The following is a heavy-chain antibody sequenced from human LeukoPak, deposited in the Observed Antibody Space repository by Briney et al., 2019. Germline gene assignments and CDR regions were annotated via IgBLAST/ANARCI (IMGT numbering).Heavy chain of an antibody. CDR1: GGSISSSY. CDR2: IYYSGTT. CDR3: ARDTPENHAFDI. V-gene: IGHV4-59*13. Sequence: SETLSLTCTISGGSISSSYRSWIRQPPGKGLEWIGYIYYSGTTNYNPSLKSRVTISIDTSKNQFSLKLSSVTAADTAVYYCARDTPENHAFDIWGQGTMVTVSS. J-gene: IGHJ3*02.